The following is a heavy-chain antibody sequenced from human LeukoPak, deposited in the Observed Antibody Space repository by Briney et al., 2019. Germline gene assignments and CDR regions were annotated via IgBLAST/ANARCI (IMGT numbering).Heavy chain of an antibody. CDR3: ARGGGSYSNWFDP. V-gene: IGHV4-59*01. Sequence: SETLSLTCTVSGGSISSYYWSWIRQPPGKGLEWIGYIYYSGSTNYNPSLKSRVTISVDTSKNQFSLKLCSVTAADTAVYYCARGGGSYSNWFDPWGQGTLVTVSS. CDR2: IYYSGST. J-gene: IGHJ5*02. D-gene: IGHD1-26*01. CDR1: GGSISSYY.